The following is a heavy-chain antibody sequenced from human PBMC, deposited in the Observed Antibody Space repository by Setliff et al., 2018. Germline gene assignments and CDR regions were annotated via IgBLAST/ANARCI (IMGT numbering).Heavy chain of an antibody. CDR1: DGSISNAY. CDR3: ARHPSSGSYYGGSIFYFDD. V-gene: IGHV4-59*08. Sequence: PSETLSLTCTVSDGSISNAYWSWIRQSPGKGLEWIGYIYDTGSTNSDPSLKSRVTMSVDTSKNQVSLKMTSVTAADTAVYYCARHPSSGSYYGGSIFYFDDWGPGILVTVSS. D-gene: IGHD1-26*01. CDR2: IYDTGST. J-gene: IGHJ4*02.